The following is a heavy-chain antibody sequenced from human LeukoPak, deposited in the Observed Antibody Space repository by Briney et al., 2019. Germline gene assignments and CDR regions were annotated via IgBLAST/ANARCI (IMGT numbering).Heavy chain of an antibody. CDR3: ARDPTSSPNYYYYGMDV. CDR1: GYTFTGYY. D-gene: IGHD6-19*01. V-gene: IGHV1-2*02. Sequence: ASVKVSRKASGYTFTGYYIHWVRQAPGQGLEWMGWINSNSGGIKYARNFQGRVTMTRDTSISTAYIELSRLKSDDTAVYYCARDPTSSPNYYYYGMDVWGQGTTVTVSS. J-gene: IGHJ6*02. CDR2: INSNSGGI.